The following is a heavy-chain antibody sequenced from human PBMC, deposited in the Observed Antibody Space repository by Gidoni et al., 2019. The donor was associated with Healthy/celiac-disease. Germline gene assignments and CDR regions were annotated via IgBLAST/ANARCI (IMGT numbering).Heavy chain of an antibody. J-gene: IGHJ6*02. CDR3: ARGRDYSNKYYYYYGMDV. Sequence: QVQLQESGPGLVKPSQTLSLTCTVSGGSISSGSYYWSWIRQPAGKGLEWIGRIYTSGSTKYNPSLKSRVTISVDTSKNQFSLKLSSVTAADTAVYYCARGRDYSNKYYYYYGMDVWGQGTTVTVSS. V-gene: IGHV4-61*02. CDR1: GGSISSGSYY. CDR2: IYTSGST. D-gene: IGHD4-4*01.